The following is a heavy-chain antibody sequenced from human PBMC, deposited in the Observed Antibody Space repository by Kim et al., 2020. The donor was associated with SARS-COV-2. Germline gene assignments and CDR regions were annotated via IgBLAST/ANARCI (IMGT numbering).Heavy chain of an antibody. J-gene: IGHJ4*02. CDR1: GYTFTAYY. CDR3: AREGLNRGQVDY. D-gene: IGHD3-16*01. CDR2: IEPNSGGT. V-gene: IGHV1-2*05. Sequence: ASVKVSCKASGYTFTAYYMHWVRQVPGQGLEWMGRIEPNSGGTNYAQKFQGRVTLTRDTSISTAYMELSRLTPDDTVVYYCAREGLNRGQVDYWGQGTQV.